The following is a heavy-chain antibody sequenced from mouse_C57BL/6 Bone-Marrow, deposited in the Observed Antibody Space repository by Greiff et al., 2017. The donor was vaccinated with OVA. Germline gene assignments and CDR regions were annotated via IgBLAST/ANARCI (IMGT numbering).Heavy chain of an antibody. CDR2: IYPSDSET. CDR3: ARSYDGYYFYYFDY. Sequence: VQLQQPGAELVRPGSSVKLSCKASGYTFTSYWMDWVKQRPGQGLEWIGNIYPSDSETHYNQKFKDKATLTVDKSSSTAYMQLSSLTSEDSAVYYCARSYDGYYFYYFDYWGQGTTLTVSS. J-gene: IGHJ2*01. V-gene: IGHV1-61*01. CDR1: GYTFTSYW. D-gene: IGHD2-3*01.